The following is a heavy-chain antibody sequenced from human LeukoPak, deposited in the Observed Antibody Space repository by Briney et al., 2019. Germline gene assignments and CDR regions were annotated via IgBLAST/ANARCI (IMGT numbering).Heavy chain of an antibody. CDR1: GGSFSGYY. J-gene: IGHJ5*02. V-gene: IGHV4-34*01. CDR2: INHSGST. CDR3: ARGLEQPILWARWFDP. D-gene: IGHD6-13*01. Sequence: SETLSLTCAVYGGSFSGYYWSWIRQPPGKGLEWIGEINHSGSTNYNPSLKSRVTISVDTSKNQFSLKLSSVTAADTAVCYCARGLEQPILWARWFDPWGQGTLVTVSS.